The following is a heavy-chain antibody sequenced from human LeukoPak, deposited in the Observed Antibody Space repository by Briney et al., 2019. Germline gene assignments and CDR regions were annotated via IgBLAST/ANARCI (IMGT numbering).Heavy chain of an antibody. V-gene: IGHV3-30*02. J-gene: IGHJ4*02. CDR1: GFTFSSYG. Sequence: PGGSLRLSCAASGFTFSSYGMHWFRQAPGKGLEWVAFIRYDGSNKYYADSVKGRFTISRDNSKNTLYLQMNSLRAEDTAVYYCAKVHTNGGFLEWLHGDYFDYWGQGTLVTVSS. D-gene: IGHD3-3*01. CDR3: AKVHTNGGFLEWLHGDYFDY. CDR2: IRYDGSNK.